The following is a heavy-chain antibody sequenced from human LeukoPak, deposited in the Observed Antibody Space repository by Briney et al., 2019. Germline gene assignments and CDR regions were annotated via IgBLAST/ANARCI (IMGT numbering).Heavy chain of an antibody. CDR1: GDSVSSNSAA. Sequence: SQTLSLTCAISGDSVSSNSAAWNWIRQSPSRGLEWLGRTYYRSKWYNDYAVSVKSRITINPDTSQNQFSLQLNSVTPEDTAVYYCVREDCRGGSCSSGFDYWAQGTLVTVSS. D-gene: IGHD2-15*01. J-gene: IGHJ4*02. CDR2: TYYRSKWYN. V-gene: IGHV6-1*01. CDR3: VREDCRGGSCSSGFDY.